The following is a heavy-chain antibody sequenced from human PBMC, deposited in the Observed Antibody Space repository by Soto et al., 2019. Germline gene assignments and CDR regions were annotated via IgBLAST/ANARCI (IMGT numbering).Heavy chain of an antibody. Sequence: SETLSLTCTVSGGSISSSSYYWGWIRQPPGKGLEWIGSIYYSGSTYYNPSLKGRVTISVDTSKNPFSLKLSSVTAADTAVYYCARQRGYGASFYYYYYYMDVWGKGTTVTVSS. CDR2: IYYSGST. D-gene: IGHD5-18*01. CDR1: GGSISSSSYY. V-gene: IGHV4-39*01. CDR3: ARQRGYGASFYYYYYYMDV. J-gene: IGHJ6*03.